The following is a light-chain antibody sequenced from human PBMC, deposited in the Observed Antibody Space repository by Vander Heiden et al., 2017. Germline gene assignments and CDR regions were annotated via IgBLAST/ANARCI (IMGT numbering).Light chain of an antibody. V-gene: IGKV1-5*03. CDR1: QSISSW. Sequence: DIQMTQSPSTLSASVGDRVVISCRASQSISSWLAWYQQKPGKAPHLLIHQASSSESGVPSRFSGRGSGTEFTLTISSLQPDDFASYYCQQYDNYPPTFGQGTKVEIK. CDR2: QAS. J-gene: IGKJ1*01. CDR3: QQYDNYPPT.